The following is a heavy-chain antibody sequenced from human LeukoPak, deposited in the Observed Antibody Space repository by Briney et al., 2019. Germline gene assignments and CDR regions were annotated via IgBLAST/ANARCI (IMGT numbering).Heavy chain of an antibody. V-gene: IGHV3-7*01. Sequence: GGSLRLSCAASGFTFSSYAMHWVRQAPGKGLEWVATIKHDGSENYYVDSVRGRFTISRDNAKNSLFLQVNSLRAEDTAMYYCARIVTTWLDYWGQGTLLTVSS. J-gene: IGHJ4*02. D-gene: IGHD2/OR15-2a*01. CDR1: GFTFSSYA. CDR3: ARIVTTWLDY. CDR2: IKHDGSEN.